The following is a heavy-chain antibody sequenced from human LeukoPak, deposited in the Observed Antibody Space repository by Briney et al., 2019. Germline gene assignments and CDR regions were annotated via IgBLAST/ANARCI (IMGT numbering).Heavy chain of an antibody. D-gene: IGHD3-10*01. V-gene: IGHV4-39*07. J-gene: IGHJ6*03. CDR3: ARGRGAVRGVIYYYYMDV. CDR2: IYYSGST. Sequence: SETLPLTCTVSGGSISSSSYYWGWIRQPPGKGLEWIGSIYYSGSTYYNPSLKSRVSISVDTSKNQFSLKLSSVTAADTAVYYCARGRGAVRGVIYYYYMDVWGKGTTVTISS. CDR1: GGSISSSSYY.